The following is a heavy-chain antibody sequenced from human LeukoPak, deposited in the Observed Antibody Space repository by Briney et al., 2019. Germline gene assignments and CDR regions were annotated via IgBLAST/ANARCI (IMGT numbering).Heavy chain of an antibody. CDR3: AREDEYQLLSDYYYYMDV. Sequence: GGSLRLSCAASGLTVSSNYMSWVRQAPGKGLEWVSVTYRGGSTYYADSVKGRFTISRDNSKNTLYLQMNSLRAEDTAVYYCAREDEYQLLSDYYYYMDVWGKGTTVTVSS. CDR1: GLTVSSNY. J-gene: IGHJ6*03. CDR2: TYRGGST. V-gene: IGHV3-66*02. D-gene: IGHD2-2*01.